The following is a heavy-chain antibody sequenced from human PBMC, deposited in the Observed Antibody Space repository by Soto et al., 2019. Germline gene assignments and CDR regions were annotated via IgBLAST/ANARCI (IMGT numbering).Heavy chain of an antibody. CDR1: GFSGSGYY. CDR2: TPSDGTT. Sequence: EVQLVETGGGLTQPGWSLRLSCAESGFSGSGYYVSWVRQAPGKGLEWVSVTPSDGTTYYGDSVKGRFTITSDNSKNTLYLQMNSLRAEDTAVYYGARVRTGAFDYWGQGTLVTVSS. J-gene: IGHJ4*02. CDR3: ARVRTGAFDY. D-gene: IGHD7-27*01. V-gene: IGHV3-53*02.